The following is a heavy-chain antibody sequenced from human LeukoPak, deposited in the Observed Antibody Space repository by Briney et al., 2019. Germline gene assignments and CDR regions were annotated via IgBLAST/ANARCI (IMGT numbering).Heavy chain of an antibody. Sequence: ASVKVSCKASGYTFTSYDINWVRQATGQGLEWMGWVNPNSGNTGYAQKFQGRVTITRNTSISTAYMELGSLRSEDTAVYYCAREWSYGDTPFGVELIGYYMDVWGKGTTVTVSS. CDR1: GYTFTSYD. J-gene: IGHJ6*03. V-gene: IGHV1-8*03. D-gene: IGHD3-16*01. CDR3: AREWSYGDTPFGVELIGYYMDV. CDR2: VNPNSGNT.